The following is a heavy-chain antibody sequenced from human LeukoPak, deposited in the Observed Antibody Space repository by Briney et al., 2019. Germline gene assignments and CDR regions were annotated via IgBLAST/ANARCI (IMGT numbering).Heavy chain of an antibody. CDR2: ISYSGNT. V-gene: IGHV4-59*04. CDR1: GGSISSYY. D-gene: IGHD4-11*01. Sequence: SETLSLTCTVSGGSISSYYWSWIRQPPGKGLEWLGEISYSGNTKYNPSLKSRVAMSVDTSKNHFSLKLSSVTAADTAVYYCAMSVTSEGHRIRNYWGQGTLVTVSS. CDR3: AMSVTSEGHRIRNY. J-gene: IGHJ4*02.